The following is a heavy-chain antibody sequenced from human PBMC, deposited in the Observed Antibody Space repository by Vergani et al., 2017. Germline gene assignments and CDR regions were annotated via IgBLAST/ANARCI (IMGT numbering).Heavy chain of an antibody. J-gene: IGHJ4*02. V-gene: IGHV3-74*03. CDR2: IKSDGSIT. CDR3: ARDLRNYYGSGVLY. Sequence: DVHLAESGGGFFQPGGSLRLSCSASGFSFNSYWMHWVRQVPGKGLLWVSRIKSDGSITAYADSVKGRFTISRDNAQNSLYLQMNSLRAEDTAVYYCARDLRNYYGSGVLYWGQGTLVTVSS. CDR1: GFSFNSYW. D-gene: IGHD3-10*01.